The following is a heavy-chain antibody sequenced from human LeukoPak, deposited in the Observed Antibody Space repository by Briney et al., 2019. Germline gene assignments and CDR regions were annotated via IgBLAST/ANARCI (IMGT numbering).Heavy chain of an antibody. CDR3: ARSEIYSRTWYAQTHNYYYYMDV. J-gene: IGHJ6*03. Sequence: SETLSLTCIVSGGSIRSYYWSWIRQPPGKGLEWIGYIFYSGSTNYNPSLKNRVTISVDTSKNQLSLKLTSVTAADTAVYYCARSEIYSRTWYAQTHNYYYYMDVWGKGTTVTISS. CDR1: GGSIRSYY. V-gene: IGHV4-59*01. CDR2: IFYSGST. D-gene: IGHD6-13*01.